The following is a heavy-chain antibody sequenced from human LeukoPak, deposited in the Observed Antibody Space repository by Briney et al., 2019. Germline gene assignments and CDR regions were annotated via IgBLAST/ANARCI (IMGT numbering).Heavy chain of an antibody. CDR1: GFSFSNYA. D-gene: IGHD3-22*01. CDR3: AKTHYYDSSGVPGDY. J-gene: IGHJ4*02. V-gene: IGHV3-23*01. Sequence: PGGSLRLSCAASGFSFSNYAMSWARQTPGKGLEWVSSITSSGGETHYADSVKGRFTISRDNSKNTLYLQMNSLRAEDTAVYYCAKTHYYDSSGVPGDYWGQGTLVTVSS. CDR2: ITSSGGET.